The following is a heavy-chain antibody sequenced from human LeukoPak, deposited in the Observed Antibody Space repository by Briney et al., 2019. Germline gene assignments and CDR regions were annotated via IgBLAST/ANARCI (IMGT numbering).Heavy chain of an antibody. J-gene: IGHJ4*02. V-gene: IGHV1-69*05. CDR1: GGTFSSYA. CDR2: IIPIFGTA. D-gene: IGHD3-10*01. Sequence: SAKVSCKASGGTFSSYAISWVRQAPGQGLEWMGRIIPIFGTANYAQKFQGRVTITTDESTSTAYMELSSLRSEDTAVYYCARDYLLGEPRPPLFVEDYWGQGTLVTVSS. CDR3: ARDYLLGEPRPPLFVEDY.